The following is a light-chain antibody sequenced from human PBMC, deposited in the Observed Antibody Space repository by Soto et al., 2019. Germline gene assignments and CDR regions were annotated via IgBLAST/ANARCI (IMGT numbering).Light chain of an antibody. CDR1: QDISHF. V-gene: IGKV1-33*01. CDR3: QQSYSTPHT. J-gene: IGKJ2*01. Sequence: DIQMTQSPSSLSASIGDRVTITCQASQDISHFLNWFQQKPGKAPKLLIYDASNLETGVPSRFSGSGSGTDFTFTISSLQPEDFATYYCQQSYSTPHTFGQGTKLEIK. CDR2: DAS.